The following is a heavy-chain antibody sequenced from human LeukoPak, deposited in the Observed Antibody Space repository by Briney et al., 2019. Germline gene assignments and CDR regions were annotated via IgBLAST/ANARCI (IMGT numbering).Heavy chain of an antibody. V-gene: IGHV3-23*01. CDR3: TKATAAY. CDR1: GFTFSSYA. D-gene: IGHD2-2*01. J-gene: IGHJ4*02. CDR2: ITDSGGST. Sequence: GGSLRLSCVVSGFTFSSYAMSSVRRAPGKGLEWVSAITDSGGSTYYADSVRVRFTISRDNSKNTLYLQMNSLRADDTAVYYCTKATAAYWGQGTLVTVSS.